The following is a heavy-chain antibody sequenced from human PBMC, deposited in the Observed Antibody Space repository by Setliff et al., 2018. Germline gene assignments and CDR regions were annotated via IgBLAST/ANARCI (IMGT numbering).Heavy chain of an antibody. V-gene: IGHV4-38-2*02. D-gene: IGHD5-18*01. Sequence: SETLSLTCTVSGYSISSGHYWGWTRQPPGKGLEWIGSISHSGSTYYNPSLRSRVTISVDTSKNQFSLKLSSVTAADTAVYYCARARIQLWSSPYNWFDPWGQGTLVTVSS. J-gene: IGHJ5*02. CDR2: ISHSGST. CDR3: ARARIQLWSSPYNWFDP. CDR1: GYSISSGHY.